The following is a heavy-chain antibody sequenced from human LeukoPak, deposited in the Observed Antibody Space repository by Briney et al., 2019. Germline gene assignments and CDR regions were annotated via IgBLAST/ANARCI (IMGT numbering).Heavy chain of an antibody. CDR3: GRVDDSSDYRPTEY. CDR2: IKKDGSEK. D-gene: IGHD3-22*01. CDR1: GFSFSNYW. Sequence: GGSLRLSCAASGFSFSNYWMSWVRQAPGKGLEWVASIKKDGSEKKYVDSVKGRFTISRDNAKNSLSLQMSSLRAEDTAVYYCGRVDDSSDYRPTEYWGLGTLVTVST. J-gene: IGHJ4*02. V-gene: IGHV3-7*01.